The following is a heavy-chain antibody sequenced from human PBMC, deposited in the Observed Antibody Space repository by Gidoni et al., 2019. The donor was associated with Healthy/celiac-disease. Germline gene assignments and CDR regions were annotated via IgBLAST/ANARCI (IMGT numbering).Heavy chain of an antibody. CDR3: ARDFGGAFDI. Sequence: EVQLVESGGGLVKPGGSLRLSCAASGFTFSSYRMNWVRQAPGKGLEWVSSISSSSSYIYYADSVKGRFTISRDNAKNSLYLQMNSLRAEDTAVYYCARDFGGAFDIWGQGTMVTVSS. CDR1: GFTFSSYR. J-gene: IGHJ3*02. CDR2: ISSSSSYI. D-gene: IGHD3-3*01. V-gene: IGHV3-21*01.